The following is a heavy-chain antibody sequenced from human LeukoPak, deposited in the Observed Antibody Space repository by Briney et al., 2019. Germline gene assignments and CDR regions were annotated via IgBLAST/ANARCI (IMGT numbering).Heavy chain of an antibody. D-gene: IGHD2-2*01. CDR3: ASVVVPAVDDDY. CDR1: GFTFSSYG. V-gene: IGHV3-30*02. J-gene: IGHJ4*02. CDR2: IRCDGSNK. Sequence: GGSLRLSCAASGFTFSSYGMHWVRQAPGKGLEWVAFIRCDGSNKYYADSVKGRFTISRDNSKNTLYLQMNSLRAEDTAVYYCASVVVPAVDDDYWGQGTLVTVSS.